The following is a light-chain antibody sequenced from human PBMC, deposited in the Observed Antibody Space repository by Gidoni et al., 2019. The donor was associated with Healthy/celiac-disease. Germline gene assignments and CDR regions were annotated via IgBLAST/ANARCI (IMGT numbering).Light chain of an antibody. CDR2: TES. J-gene: IGKJ2*01. V-gene: IGKV3-20*01. CDR3: QQYGSSPRYT. Sequence: EVVLTQSPGTLSLSPGESATLSCRASRTVSSNFLAWYQQKPGQAPRLLIYTESYRATCIPDRFIGSGSGADFALTISRLEPEDFAVYFCQQYGSSPRYTFGQXTKVEIK. CDR1: RTVSSNF.